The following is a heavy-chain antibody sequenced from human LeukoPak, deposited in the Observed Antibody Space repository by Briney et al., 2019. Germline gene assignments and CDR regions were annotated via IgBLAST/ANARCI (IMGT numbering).Heavy chain of an antibody. CDR3: ARDPVEWELLLDY. CDR1: GFTFSNYW. CDR2: MNIDGSEK. Sequence: GGSLRLSCAASGFTFSNYWMGWVCQAPGKRLEWVANMNIDGSEKYYADSVKGRFSISRDNARNSVYLQMASLRVEDTAVYYCARDPVEWELLLDYWGQGTLVTVSS. J-gene: IGHJ4*02. V-gene: IGHV3-7*01. D-gene: IGHD1-26*01.